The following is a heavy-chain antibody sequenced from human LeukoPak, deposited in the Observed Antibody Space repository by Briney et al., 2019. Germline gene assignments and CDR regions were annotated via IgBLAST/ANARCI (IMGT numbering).Heavy chain of an antibody. Sequence: SQTLSFTCTVSGGSISSGGYYWSWIRQHPGKGLEWIGYIYYSGSTYYNPSLKSRVTISVDTSKNQFSLKLSSVTAADTAVYYCARGKYCSSTSRGPRLAWGQGTLVTVPS. CDR2: IYYSGST. CDR3: ARGKYCSSTSRGPRLA. J-gene: IGHJ5*02. V-gene: IGHV4-31*03. CDR1: GGSISSGGYY. D-gene: IGHD2-2*01.